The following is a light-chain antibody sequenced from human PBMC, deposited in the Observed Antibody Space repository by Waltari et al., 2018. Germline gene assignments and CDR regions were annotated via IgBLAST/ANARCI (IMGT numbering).Light chain of an antibody. CDR2: KAS. Sequence: DIQMTQSPSTLSASVGDRVTITCRASQSISTWLAWYQQKPGKAPKLLIYKASSLESGVPSRFSGSGSGTEFTLTISSLQPDDFATYYCQQYNNSPWTFGQGTKLEI. CDR1: QSISTW. J-gene: IGKJ2*02. V-gene: IGKV1-5*03. CDR3: QQYNNSPWT.